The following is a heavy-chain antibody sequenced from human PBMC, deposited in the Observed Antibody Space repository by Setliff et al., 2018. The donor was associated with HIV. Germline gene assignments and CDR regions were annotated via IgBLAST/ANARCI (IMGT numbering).Heavy chain of an antibody. V-gene: IGHV4-61*02. CDR3: ARGPSGRAPAPARAPHYYGLDL. Sequence: PSETLSLTCTVSGGSISSGSYYWSWIRQPAGKGLEWIGRIYTSGSTNYNPSLKSRVTISVDTSKNHFSLKLRSVTAADTAVYYCARGPSGRAPAPARAPHYYGLDLWGPGTTVTVSS. D-gene: IGHD2-2*01. CDR2: IYTSGST. J-gene: IGHJ6*01. CDR1: GGSISSGSYY.